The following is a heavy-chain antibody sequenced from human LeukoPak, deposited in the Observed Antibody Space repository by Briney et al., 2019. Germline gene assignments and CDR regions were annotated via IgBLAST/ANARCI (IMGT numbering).Heavy chain of an antibody. CDR2: IRYDGSNK. V-gene: IGHV3-30*02. D-gene: IGHD3-10*01. J-gene: IGHJ4*02. CDR1: GFTFSSYG. Sequence: PGGSLRLSCAASGFTFSSYGMHWVRQAPRKGLEWVAFIRYDGSNKYYAHSVKGRFTISRDNSKNTLYLQMNSLRAEDTAVYYCAKGPPSKLLWFGELSTYYFDYWGQGTLVTVSS. CDR3: AKGPPSKLLWFGELSTYYFDY.